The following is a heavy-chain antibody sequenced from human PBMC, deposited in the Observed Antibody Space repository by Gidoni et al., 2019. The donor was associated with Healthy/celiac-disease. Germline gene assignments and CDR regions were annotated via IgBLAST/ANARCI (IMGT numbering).Heavy chain of an antibody. D-gene: IGHD6-13*01. CDR2: INPNSGGT. CDR3: ARLRIAAADIPYYYGMDV. Sequence: QVQLVQSGAEVKKPGASVKVSCKASGYTFTGYYMHWVRQAPGQGLEWMGWINPNSGGTNYAQKFQGWVTMTRDTSSSTAYMELSRLRSDDTAVYYCARLRIAAADIPYYYGMDVWGQGTTVTDSS. CDR1: GYTFTGYY. J-gene: IGHJ6*02. V-gene: IGHV1-2*04.